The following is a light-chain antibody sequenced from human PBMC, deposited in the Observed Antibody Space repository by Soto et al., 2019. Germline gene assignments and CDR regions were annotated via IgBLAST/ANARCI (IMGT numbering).Light chain of an antibody. CDR1: QSLLHSDGYNY. CDR3: MQALHTPPT. CDR2: LGS. Sequence: EIVMTQSPLSLPVTPGEPASISCRSSQSLLHSDGYNYLDWYLQKPGQSPQLLIYLGSNRASGVPDRFSGSGSGTDFTLKISRVEAEDVGVYYCMQALHTPPTFGGGTKVEIK. J-gene: IGKJ4*01. V-gene: IGKV2-28*01.